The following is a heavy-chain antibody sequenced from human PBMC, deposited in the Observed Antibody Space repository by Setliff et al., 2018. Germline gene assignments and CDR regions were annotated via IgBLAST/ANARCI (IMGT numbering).Heavy chain of an antibody. V-gene: IGHV4-31*03. CDR3: ARSRTTAVKGGVFAV. CDR2: IYYSGST. CDR1: GASITSEAYY. Sequence: PSETLPLTCIVSGASITSEAYYWSWIRQYPGKGLEWIGYIYYSGSTYYNPSLQSRVTVSLDSSKNHFSLELTSVTAADTAEYFCARSRTTAVKGGVFAVWGRGTLVTVSS. D-gene: IGHD6-19*01. J-gene: IGHJ2*01.